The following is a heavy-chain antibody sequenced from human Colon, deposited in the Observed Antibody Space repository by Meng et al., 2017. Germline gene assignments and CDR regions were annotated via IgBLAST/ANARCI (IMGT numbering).Heavy chain of an antibody. Sequence: GGSLRPSCAASGFTFSGSAMHWVRQASGKGLEWVGRIRSKGYSYATAYAESVKGRFTISRDDSKNTAYLQMNSLKTEDTAVYYCSRSYTDDLDYWGQGTLVTVSS. CDR2: IRSKGYSYAT. CDR1: GFTFSGSA. V-gene: IGHV3-73*01. D-gene: IGHD3-16*01. J-gene: IGHJ4*02. CDR3: SRSYTDDLDY.